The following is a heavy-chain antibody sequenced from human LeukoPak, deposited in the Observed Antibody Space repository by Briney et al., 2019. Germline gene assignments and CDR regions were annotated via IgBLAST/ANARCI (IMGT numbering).Heavy chain of an antibody. D-gene: IGHD3-10*01. CDR2: INNSGST. V-gene: IGHV4-34*01. J-gene: IGHJ4*02. CDR3: AEGFGELKNYFDY. CDR1: GGSFSGYY. Sequence: SETPSLTRAVYGGSFSGYYWRCIRQPPGKGLEWIGEINNSGSTNYNPSLTSRVTISVDTSKNQFSLKLSSVTAADTAVDYYAEGFGELKNYFDYWGQGTLVTVSS.